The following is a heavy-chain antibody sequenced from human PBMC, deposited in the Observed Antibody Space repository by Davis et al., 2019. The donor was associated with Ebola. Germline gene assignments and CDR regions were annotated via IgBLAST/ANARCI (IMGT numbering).Heavy chain of an antibody. J-gene: IGHJ4*02. CDR2: ISDDGFNK. Sequence: GGSLRLSCAASGFTFSSYAMSWVRQAPGKGLEWVAVISDDGFNKEYADSVKGRFTISRDNSNNTLYLQMGSLKGEDTAVYFCAGDGTDYCDKANCRQFDYWGQGTLVTVSS. CDR3: AGDGTDYCDKANCRQFDY. D-gene: IGHD4/OR15-4a*01. V-gene: IGHV3-30-3*01. CDR1: GFTFSSYA.